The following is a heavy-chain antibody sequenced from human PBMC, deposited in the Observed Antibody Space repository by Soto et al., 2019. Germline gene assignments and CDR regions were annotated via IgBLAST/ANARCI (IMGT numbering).Heavy chain of an antibody. CDR2: IYYSGST. CDR1: GGSISSSSYY. J-gene: IGHJ4*02. V-gene: IGHV4-39*01. Sequence: SETLSLTCTVSGGSISSSSYYWGWIRQPPGKGLEWIGSIYYSGSTYYNPSLKSRVTISVDTSKNQFSLKLSSVTAADTAVYYCARHYYYYYFDYWGQGTLVTVSS. CDR3: ARHYYYYYFDY. D-gene: IGHD3-22*01.